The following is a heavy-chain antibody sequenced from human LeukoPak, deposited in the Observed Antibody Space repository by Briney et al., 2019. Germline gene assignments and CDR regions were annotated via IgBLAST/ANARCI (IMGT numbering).Heavy chain of an antibody. J-gene: IGHJ1*01. Sequence: PGGSLRVSCAASGFTFSSYSMDWVRQAPGKGLEWVSSISSSSNNIYYADSVNGRFTISRDNGKNSLYLLMNSLRAEDTAVYYCVYGGGYFQHWGQGTLVTVSS. CDR3: VYGGGYFQH. CDR2: ISSSSNNI. D-gene: IGHD4-23*01. V-gene: IGHV3-21*01. CDR1: GFTFSSYS.